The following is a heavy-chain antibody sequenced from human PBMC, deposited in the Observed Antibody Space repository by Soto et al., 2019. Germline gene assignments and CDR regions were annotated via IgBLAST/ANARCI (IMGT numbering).Heavy chain of an antibody. V-gene: IGHV1-46*01. J-gene: IGHJ3*02. D-gene: IGHD1-26*01. Sequence: ASVKLSCTASGYTFTSYYRHWVRQAPGQGLEWMGIINPSGGSTSYAQKFQGRVTMTRDTSTSTVYMELSSLRSEDTAVYYCAREWELPDAFDIWGQGTMVTVPS. CDR3: AREWELPDAFDI. CDR2: INPSGGST. CDR1: GYTFTSYY.